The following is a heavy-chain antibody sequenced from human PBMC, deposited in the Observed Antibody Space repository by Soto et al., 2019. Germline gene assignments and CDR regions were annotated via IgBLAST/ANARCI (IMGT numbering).Heavy chain of an antibody. CDR2: INHSGST. J-gene: IGHJ4*02. Sequence: PSETLCLTCAVYGGSFSGYYWSGIRQPPGKGLEWIGEINHSGSTNYNPSLKSRVTISVDTSKNQFSLKLSSVTAADTAVYYCVVVVAVNTSFDYWGQGTLVTVSS. CDR1: GGSFSGYY. V-gene: IGHV4-34*03. D-gene: IGHD2-15*01. CDR3: VVVVAVNTSFDY.